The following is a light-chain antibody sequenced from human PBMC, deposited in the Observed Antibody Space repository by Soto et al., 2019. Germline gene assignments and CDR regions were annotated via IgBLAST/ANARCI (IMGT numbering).Light chain of an antibody. CDR2: EGT. CDR3: FSYAGSTYV. CDR1: SSDGGSYNF. V-gene: IGLV2-23*01. J-gene: IGLJ1*01. Sequence: QSALTQPASVSGSPGQSITISCTGTSSDGGSYNFVSWYQQYPGKVPKVMIYEGTKRPSGVSNRFSGSKSGNTASLTISGLQAEDEADYYCFSYAGSTYVFGTGTKVTVL.